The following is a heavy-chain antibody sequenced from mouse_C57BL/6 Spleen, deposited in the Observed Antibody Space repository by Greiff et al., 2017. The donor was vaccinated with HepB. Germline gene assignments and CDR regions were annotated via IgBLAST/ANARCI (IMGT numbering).Heavy chain of an antibody. V-gene: IGHV10-1*01. D-gene: IGHD2-4*01. Sequence: DVKLVESGGGLVQPKGSLKLSCAASGFSFNTYAMNWVRQAPGKGLEWVARIRSKSNNYATYYADSVKDRFTISRDDSESMLYLQMNNLKTEDTAMYYCVRQYDYDGAMDYWGQGTSVTVSS. J-gene: IGHJ4*01. CDR1: GFSFNTYA. CDR3: VRQYDYDGAMDY. CDR2: IRSKSNNYAT.